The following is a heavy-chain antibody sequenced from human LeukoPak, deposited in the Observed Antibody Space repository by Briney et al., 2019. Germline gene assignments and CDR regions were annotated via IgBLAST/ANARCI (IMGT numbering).Heavy chain of an antibody. D-gene: IGHD3-3*01. CDR1: GYTFTSYD. Sequence: ASVKVSCKASGYTFTSYDINWVRQATGQGLEWMGWMNPNSGNTGYAQKFQGRVTMTRSTSISTAYMELSSLRSEDTAVYYCARGVPYYDFWSGYYRGPCYFDYWGQGTLVTVSS. J-gene: IGHJ4*02. CDR2: MNPNSGNT. CDR3: ARGVPYYDFWSGYYRGPCYFDY. V-gene: IGHV1-8*01.